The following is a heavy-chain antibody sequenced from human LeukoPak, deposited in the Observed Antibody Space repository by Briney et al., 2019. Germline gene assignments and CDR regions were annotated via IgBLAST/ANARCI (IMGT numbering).Heavy chain of an antibody. CDR3: ARDSGDYSKEYDGFDA. D-gene: IGHD4-11*01. V-gene: IGHV1-18*01. J-gene: IGHJ3*01. CDR1: GYTFTTYG. CDR2: ISGYNGNT. Sequence: ASVKVSCKASGYTFTTYGISWVRQAPGQGLEWMGWISGYNGNTNYAQKLQGRVTMTTVTSTSTAYMELRSLRSDDTAVYYCARDSGDYSKEYDGFDAWGQGTMVTVSS.